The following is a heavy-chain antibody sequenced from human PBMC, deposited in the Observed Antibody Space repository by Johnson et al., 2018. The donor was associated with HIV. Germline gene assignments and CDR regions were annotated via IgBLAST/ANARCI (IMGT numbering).Heavy chain of an antibody. Sequence: VQVVESGGGVVQPGRSLRLSCAASGFTFSSYAMHWVRQAPGKGLEYVSAISSNGGRTYYAHSVKGRFTISRDNSKNTLYLKMGRLRAEDMAVYCCARGQGGAIPHDAFDIWGQGTMVTVSS. CDR2: ISSNGGRT. D-gene: IGHD3-16*01. CDR3: ARGQGGAIPHDAFDI. J-gene: IGHJ3*02. CDR1: GFTFSSYA. V-gene: IGHV3-64*01.